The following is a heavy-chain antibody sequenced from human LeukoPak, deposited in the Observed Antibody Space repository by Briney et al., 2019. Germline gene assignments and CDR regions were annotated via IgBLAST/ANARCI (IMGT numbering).Heavy chain of an antibody. V-gene: IGHV4-39*07. Sequence: PSETLSLTCSVSGGSISNSSYYWGWIRQPPGKGLEWIGSFYYSANTYYNPSLKSRVTISVDTSKNQFSLKLSSVTAADTAVYYCARDRAYYGSGRNFDYWGQGTLVTVSS. D-gene: IGHD3-10*01. CDR1: GGSISNSSYY. CDR3: ARDRAYYGSGRNFDY. J-gene: IGHJ4*02. CDR2: FYYSANT.